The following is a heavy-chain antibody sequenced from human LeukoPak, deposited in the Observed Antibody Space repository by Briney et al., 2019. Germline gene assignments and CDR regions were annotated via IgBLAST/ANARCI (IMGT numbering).Heavy chain of an antibody. Sequence: SETLSLTCAVSGGSISSGGYSWSWIRQPPGKGLEWIGYIYHSGSTYYNPSLKSRVTISVDRSKNQFSLKLSSVTAADTAVYYCARDGGYCTNGVCYTGPQTGYYYYGMDVWGQGTTVTVSS. J-gene: IGHJ6*02. D-gene: IGHD2-8*01. CDR3: ARDGGYCTNGVCYTGPQTGYYYYGMDV. CDR2: IYHSGST. CDR1: GGSISSGGYS. V-gene: IGHV4-30-2*01.